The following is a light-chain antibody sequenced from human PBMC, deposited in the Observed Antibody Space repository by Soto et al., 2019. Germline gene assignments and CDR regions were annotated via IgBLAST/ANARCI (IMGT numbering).Light chain of an antibody. CDR3: HHYDNRTHLT. V-gene: IGKV1-33*01. CDR1: QDISNY. Sequence: DIQMTQSPSSLSASVGDRGTITCQASQDISNYLNWYQQKPGKAPKLLIYDASNLETGVSSRCSGSGSRTDFTFPISRLQPEDTATSYSHHYDNRTHLTLCGGATGDLK. CDR2: DAS. J-gene: IGKJ4*01.